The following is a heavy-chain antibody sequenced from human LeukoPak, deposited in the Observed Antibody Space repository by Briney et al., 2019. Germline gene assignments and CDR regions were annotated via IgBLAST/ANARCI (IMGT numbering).Heavy chain of an antibody. J-gene: IGHJ4*02. Sequence: PGGSLRLSCAASGFTFSHFGMHWARQAPGKGLEWVAFIRADGSGRYYADSVNGRFTISRDDSKNTLYLQMNSLKTEDTAVYYCTSEVTTVTLIDYWGQGTLVTVSS. CDR1: GFTFSHFG. CDR3: TSEVTTVTLIDY. D-gene: IGHD4-17*01. CDR2: IRADGSGR. V-gene: IGHV3-30*02.